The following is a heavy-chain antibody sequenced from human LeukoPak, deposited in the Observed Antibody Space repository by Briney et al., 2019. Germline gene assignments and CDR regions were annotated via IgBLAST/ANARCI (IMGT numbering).Heavy chain of an antibody. J-gene: IGHJ4*02. CDR2: ISAYNGNT. V-gene: IGHV1-18*04. CDR1: GYTFTSYD. CDR3: ARLRQQLVPDY. D-gene: IGHD6-13*01. Sequence: ASVKVSCKASGYTFTSYDITWVRQAPGQGLGWMGWISAYNGNTNYAQKLQGRVTMTTDTSTSTAYMELRSLRSDDTAVYYCARLRQQLVPDYWGQGTLVTVSS.